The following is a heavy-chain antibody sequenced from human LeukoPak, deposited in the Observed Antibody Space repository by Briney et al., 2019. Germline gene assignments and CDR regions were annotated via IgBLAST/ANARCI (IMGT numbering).Heavy chain of an antibody. CDR3: AKVGCSSTSCSPWSHYYYMDV. CDR2: ISGSGCTT. D-gene: IGHD2-2*01. J-gene: IGHJ6*03. V-gene: IGHV3-23*01. Sequence: PGGSLRLSCAASGFTFSSYDMSWVRQAPGKGLEWVSGISGSGCTTYYADSVKGRFTISRDNSKNTLYLQMNSLRVEDTAGYYCAKVGCSSTSCSPWSHYYYMDVWGKGTTVTVSS. CDR1: GFTFSSYD.